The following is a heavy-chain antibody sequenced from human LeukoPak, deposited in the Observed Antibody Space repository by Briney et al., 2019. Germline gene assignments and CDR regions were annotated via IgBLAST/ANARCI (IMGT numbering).Heavy chain of an antibody. CDR3: ARRIAAADYFDY. V-gene: IGHV4-39*01. D-gene: IGHD6-13*01. Sequence: SETLSLTCTVSGGSISSYYWGWIRQPPGKGLEWIGSIYYSGSTYYNPSLKSRVTISVDTSKNQFSLKLSSVTAADTAVYYCARRIAAADYFDYWGQGTLVTVSS. CDR2: IYYSGST. CDR1: GGSISSYY. J-gene: IGHJ4*02.